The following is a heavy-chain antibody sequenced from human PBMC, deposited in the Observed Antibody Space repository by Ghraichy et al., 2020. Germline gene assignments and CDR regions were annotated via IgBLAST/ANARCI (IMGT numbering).Heavy chain of an antibody. D-gene: IGHD3-3*01. CDR2: ASGIT. CDR3: ARDTILQNYYYGLDV. Sequence: PSETLSLTCTVSGGSISNYYWSWIRQPAGKGLEWIGRASGITNYNPSLKSRVTMSVDTSKNQFSLKVSSVTAADTAVYYCARDTILQNYYYGLDVWGQGTTVIVSS. V-gene: IGHV4-4*07. CDR1: GGSISNYY. J-gene: IGHJ6*02.